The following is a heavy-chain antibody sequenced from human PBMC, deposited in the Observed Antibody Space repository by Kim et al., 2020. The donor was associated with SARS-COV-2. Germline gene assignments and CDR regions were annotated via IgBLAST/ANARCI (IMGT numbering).Heavy chain of an antibody. CDR2: INHSGST. D-gene: IGHD3-10*01. J-gene: IGHJ6*02. Sequence: SQTISLTCAVYGGSFSGYYWSWIRQPPGKGLEWIGEINHSGSTTYNPSLKSRVTISVDTSKNQFSLKLSSVTSADTAVYYCARAHPGPLLWFGRNYYGMDVWGQGTTVTVSS. CDR1: GGSFSGYY. CDR3: ARAHPGPLLWFGRNYYGMDV. V-gene: IGHV4-34*01.